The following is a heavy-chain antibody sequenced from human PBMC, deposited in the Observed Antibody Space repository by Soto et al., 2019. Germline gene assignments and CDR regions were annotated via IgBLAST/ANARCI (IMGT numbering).Heavy chain of an antibody. V-gene: IGHV3-30*18. CDR1: GFTFSSYG. CDR3: AKDLLRPGRAYGMDV. Sequence: QVQLVESGGGVVQPGRSLRLSCAASGFTFSSYGMHWVRQAPGKGLEWVAVISYDGSNKYYADSVKGRFTISRDNSKNTLFLQMSSLRAEDTVVYYCAKDLLRPGRAYGMDVWGQGTTVTVSS. D-gene: IGHD6-25*01. CDR2: ISYDGSNK. J-gene: IGHJ6*02.